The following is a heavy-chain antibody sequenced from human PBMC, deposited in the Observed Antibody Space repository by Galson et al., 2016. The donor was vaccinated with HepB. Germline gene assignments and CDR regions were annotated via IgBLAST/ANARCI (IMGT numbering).Heavy chain of an antibody. D-gene: IGHD3-22*01. V-gene: IGHV1-2*02. Sequence: SVKVSCKASGYTFTSYYMHWVRQAPGQGLEWMGWINPNSGGTSYAQKFQGRVTMTRDTSISTAYMELSRLRSDDTAVYYCARGHHYDSRGYYHLLDYWGQGTLVTVSS. CDR3: ARGHHYDSRGYYHLLDY. CDR1: GYTFTSYY. J-gene: IGHJ4*02. CDR2: INPNSGGT.